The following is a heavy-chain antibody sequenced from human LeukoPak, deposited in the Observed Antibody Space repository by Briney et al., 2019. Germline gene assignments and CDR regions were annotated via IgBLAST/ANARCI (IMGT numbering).Heavy chain of an antibody. D-gene: IGHD3-10*01. CDR3: ARDRYYYGSGSYRLDY. Sequence: PSETLSLTCTVSGVSIRGYYWGWLRQRPGMGLVWIGHVHTSGITNYNPSLNSRVTMSADTSKNQFSLKLSSVTAADTAVYYCARDRYYYGSGSYRLDYWGQGTLVTVSS. J-gene: IGHJ4*02. V-gene: IGHV4-4*07. CDR2: VHTSGIT. CDR1: GVSIRGYY.